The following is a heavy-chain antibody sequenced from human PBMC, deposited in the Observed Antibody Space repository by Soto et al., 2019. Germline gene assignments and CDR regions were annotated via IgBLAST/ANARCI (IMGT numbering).Heavy chain of an antibody. CDR3: AKDAVVATIPYYYYYMDV. J-gene: IGHJ6*03. CDR1: GFTFSSYG. D-gene: IGHD5-12*01. Sequence: LILSCAASGFTFSSYGMHWVRQAPGKGLEWVAVISYDGSNKYYADSVKGRFTISRDNSKNTLHLQMNSLRAEDTAVYYCAKDAVVATIPYYYYYMDVWGKGTTVTVSS. CDR2: ISYDGSNK. V-gene: IGHV3-30*18.